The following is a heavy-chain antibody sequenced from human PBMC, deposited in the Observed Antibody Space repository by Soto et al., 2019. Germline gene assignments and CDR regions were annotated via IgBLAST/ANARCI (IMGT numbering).Heavy chain of an antibody. Sequence: EVQLVESGGGLVQPGGSLSLSCAASGFTFSTYSMNWVRQAPGKGLEWVSYISGSGSTTIYYADSVKGRFTISRDNAKNSLYLQMNSLRAEDTAVYYCARSVWFGELWGAFDIWGQGTMVTVSS. CDR3: ARSVWFGELWGAFDI. CDR2: ISGSGSTTI. CDR1: GFTFSTYS. J-gene: IGHJ3*02. D-gene: IGHD3-10*01. V-gene: IGHV3-48*01.